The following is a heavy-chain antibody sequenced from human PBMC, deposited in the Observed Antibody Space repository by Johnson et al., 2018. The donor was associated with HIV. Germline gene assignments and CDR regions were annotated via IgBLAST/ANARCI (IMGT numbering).Heavy chain of an antibody. V-gene: IGHV3-30-3*01. CDR3: ARDAGLAVAESDAFDV. CDR2: ISYDGNQK. Sequence: QVQLVESGGGVVQPGRSLRLSCAASGFTFSSYAMHWVRQAPGKGLEWVAVISYDGNQKYYAESVKGRFNVSRDNSKNTLYLQMNNLRVEDTALYYCARDAGLAVAESDAFDVWGQGTVVIVSS. CDR1: GFTFSSYA. J-gene: IGHJ3*01. D-gene: IGHD6-19*01.